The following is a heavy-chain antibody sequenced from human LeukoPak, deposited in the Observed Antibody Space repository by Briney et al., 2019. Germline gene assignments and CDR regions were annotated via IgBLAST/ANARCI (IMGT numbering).Heavy chain of an antibody. J-gene: IGHJ4*02. CDR1: GFSFNTYV. D-gene: IGHD5-12*01. Sequence: GGSLRLSCAASGFSFNTYVMNWVRQAPGKGLGWVLSIGTSSAHIHYADSVKGRLTISRDNAKNSLYLQMNSLRAEDTAVYYCARDPRHWLPLYYFDYWGQGTLVTVSS. CDR2: IGTSSAHI. CDR3: ARDPRHWLPLYYFDY. V-gene: IGHV3-21*01.